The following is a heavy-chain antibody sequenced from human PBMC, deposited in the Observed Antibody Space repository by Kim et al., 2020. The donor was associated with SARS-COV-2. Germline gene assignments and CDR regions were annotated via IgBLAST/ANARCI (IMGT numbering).Heavy chain of an antibody. Sequence: ADSVKGRFTVSRDNSKNTLYLQMNSLRAEDTAVYYCARDHIAARPGWFDHWGQGTLVTVSS. V-gene: IGHV3-33*01. CDR3: ARDHIAARPGWFDH. D-gene: IGHD6-6*01. J-gene: IGHJ5*02.